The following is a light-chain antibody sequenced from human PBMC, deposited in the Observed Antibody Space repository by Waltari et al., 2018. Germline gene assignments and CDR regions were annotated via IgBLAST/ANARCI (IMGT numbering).Light chain of an antibody. CDR1: QSIGHY. CDR2: AAS. J-gene: IGKJ2*01. Sequence: DIQMTQSPASLSASVGDRVTITCRSSQSIGHYLNWYQQNPHQATRLLIYAASSFQRGVPSRFSGSGSETHFTLTISLLQSEDFATYYCQHSSITPYTFGQGTKLEI. CDR3: QHSSITPYT. V-gene: IGKV1-39*01.